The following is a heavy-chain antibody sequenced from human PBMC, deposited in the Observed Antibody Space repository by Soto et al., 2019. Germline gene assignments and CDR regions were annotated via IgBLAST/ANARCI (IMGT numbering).Heavy chain of an antibody. CDR1: GLAFSSYA. D-gene: IGHD3-22*01. Sequence: GVLLRLPGTASGLAFSSYAMSWIRQAQGKGLEWVSAISGSGGSTYYADSVKGRFTISRDNSKNTLYLQMNSLRAEDTAVYYCAKMYYDSSGYYPPMGAFDILGQGTMVTVFS. V-gene: IGHV3-23*01. CDR3: AKMYYDSSGYYPPMGAFDI. J-gene: IGHJ3*02. CDR2: ISGSGGST.